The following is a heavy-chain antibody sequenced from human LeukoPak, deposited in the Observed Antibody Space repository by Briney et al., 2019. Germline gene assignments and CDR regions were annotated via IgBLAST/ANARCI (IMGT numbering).Heavy chain of an antibody. CDR3: ARDSRGRYDYYDSSGDIDY. CDR2: IAYDGSNK. Sequence: PGGSLRLSWAASGFTFSSYAMHWVRQAPGKGLEWVAVIAYDGSNKYYADSVKGRFTISRDNSKNTLYLQMNSLRAEDTAVYYCARDSRGRYDYYDSSGDIDYWGQGTLVTVSS. CDR1: GFTFSSYA. D-gene: IGHD3-22*01. V-gene: IGHV3-30-3*01. J-gene: IGHJ4*02.